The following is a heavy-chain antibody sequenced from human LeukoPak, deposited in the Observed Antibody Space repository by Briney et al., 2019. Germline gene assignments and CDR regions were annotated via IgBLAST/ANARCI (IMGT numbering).Heavy chain of an antibody. Sequence: PSQTLSLTCTVSGGSISSGGYYWSWIRQHPGKGLEWNGYIYYSESTYYNPSLKSRVTISVDTSKNQFSLQLSSVTAADTAVYYCARSRVGRNYGMDVWGQGTTVTVSS. J-gene: IGHJ6*02. CDR3: ARSRVGRNYGMDV. V-gene: IGHV4-31*03. CDR2: IYYSEST. D-gene: IGHD2-15*01. CDR1: GGSISSGGYY.